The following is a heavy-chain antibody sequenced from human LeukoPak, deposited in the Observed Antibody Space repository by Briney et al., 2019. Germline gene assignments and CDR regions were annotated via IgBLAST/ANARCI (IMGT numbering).Heavy chain of an antibody. D-gene: IGHD1/OR15-1a*01. V-gene: IGHV3-64D*09. CDR1: GFTFSSYA. CDR2: ISSNGGST. CDR3: VKDYNWNIFHY. Sequence: GGSLRLSCSASGFTFSSYAMHWVRQAPGKGLEYVSGISSNGGSTYYADSVKGRFTTSRDNSKNTLYLQLSSQRADDTAVYYCVKDYNWNIFHYWGQGTLVTVSS. J-gene: IGHJ4*02.